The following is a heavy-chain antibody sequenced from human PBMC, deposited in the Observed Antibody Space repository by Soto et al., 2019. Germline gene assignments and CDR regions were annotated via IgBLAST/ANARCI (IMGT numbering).Heavy chain of an antibody. CDR2: IYYSGST. Sequence: PSETLSLTCTVSGGSISSYYWSWIRQPPGKGLEWIGYIYYSGSTNYNPSLKSRVTISVDTSKNQFSLKLSSVTAADTAVYYCARGPTRYYFDYWGQGNMVTVSS. CDR1: GGSISSYY. CDR3: ARGPTRYYFDY. J-gene: IGHJ4*02. V-gene: IGHV4-59*01.